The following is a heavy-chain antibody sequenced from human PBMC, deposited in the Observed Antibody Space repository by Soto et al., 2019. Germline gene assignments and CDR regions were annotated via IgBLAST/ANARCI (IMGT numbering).Heavy chain of an antibody. CDR1: GGSFSGYY. V-gene: IGHV4-34*01. J-gene: IGHJ4*02. D-gene: IGHD4-17*01. Sequence: PSETLSLTCAVYGGSFSGYYWSWIRQPPGKGLEWIGEINHSGSTNYNPSLKSRVTISVDTSKNQFSLRLTSVTAADTAVYYCARHPPYGPLDYWGQGTLVTVS. CDR3: ARHPPYGPLDY. CDR2: INHSGST.